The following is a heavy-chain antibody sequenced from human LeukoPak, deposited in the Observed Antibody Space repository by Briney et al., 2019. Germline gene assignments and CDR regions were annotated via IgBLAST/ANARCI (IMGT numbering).Heavy chain of an antibody. CDR1: GFTVSSNY. D-gene: IGHD3-3*01. V-gene: IGHV3-66*02. CDR3: ASGVVISFFDY. J-gene: IGHJ4*02. Sequence: GGSLRLYCAASGFTVSSNYMSWVRQAPGKGLEWVSIIYTGGSAYYADSVKGRFTISRDNSKNTVSLQMNSLRVEDTAVYYCASGVVISFFDYWGRGTLVTVSS. CDR2: IYTGGSA.